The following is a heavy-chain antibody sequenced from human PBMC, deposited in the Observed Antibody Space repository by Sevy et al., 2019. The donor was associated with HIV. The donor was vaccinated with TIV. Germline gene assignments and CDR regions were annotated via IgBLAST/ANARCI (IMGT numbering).Heavy chain of an antibody. Sequence: GGSLRLSCAASGFTFSSYAMHWVRQAPGKGLEWVAVISYDGSNKYYADSVKGRFTISRDNSKNTLYLQMNSLRAEDTVVYYCARGGGVGGLTMIGGVIPPTLFDYWGQGTLVTVSS. V-gene: IGHV3-30-3*01. CDR2: ISYDGSNK. J-gene: IGHJ4*02. CDR3: ARGGGVGGLTMIGGVIPPTLFDY. CDR1: GFTFSSYA. D-gene: IGHD3-22*01.